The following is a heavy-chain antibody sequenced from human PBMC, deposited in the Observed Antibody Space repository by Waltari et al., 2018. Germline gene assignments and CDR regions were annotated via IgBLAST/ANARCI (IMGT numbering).Heavy chain of an antibody. V-gene: IGHV4-39*01. CDR3: ARPREDWVAGNAFDI. CDR1: GGSISSSSYY. D-gene: IGHD6-19*01. Sequence: QLQLQESGPGLVKPSETLSLTCTVSGGSISSSSYYWGWIRQPPGKGLEWIGSIYYSGSSYYNPYLKSRVTISVDTSKNQFALKLSSVTGADTAVYYCARPREDWVAGNAFDIWGQGTMVTVSS. CDR2: IYYSGSS. J-gene: IGHJ3*02.